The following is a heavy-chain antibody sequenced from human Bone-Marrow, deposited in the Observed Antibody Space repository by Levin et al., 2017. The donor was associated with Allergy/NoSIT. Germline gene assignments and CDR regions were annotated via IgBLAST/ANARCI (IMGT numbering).Heavy chain of an antibody. Sequence: SETLSLSCTVSGVSIRSYHWSWIRQSPGKGLEWIGYIYYSGTTNYNPSLNSRVTISPDTSKNQFSLELTSVTAADTAVYYCARHVWGNNDAFEIWGQGTMGTVSS. D-gene: IGHD3-16*01. CDR3: ARHVWGNNDAFEI. V-gene: IGHV4-59*08. CDR2: IYYSGTT. J-gene: IGHJ3*02. CDR1: GVSIRSYH.